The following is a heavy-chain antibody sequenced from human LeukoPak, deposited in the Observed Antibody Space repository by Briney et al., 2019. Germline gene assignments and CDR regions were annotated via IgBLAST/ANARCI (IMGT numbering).Heavy chain of an antibody. Sequence: GGSLRLSCAASGFTFSSNAMSWVRQAPGKGLEWVSSISTSSYYIYYTDSVRGRFIISRDNTRNSLYLQMNSLRAEDTAVYYCARGLDYSNYPNWFDPWGQGTLVTVSS. CDR1: GFTFSSNA. J-gene: IGHJ5*02. CDR2: ISTSSYYI. V-gene: IGHV3-21*01. D-gene: IGHD4-11*01. CDR3: ARGLDYSNYPNWFDP.